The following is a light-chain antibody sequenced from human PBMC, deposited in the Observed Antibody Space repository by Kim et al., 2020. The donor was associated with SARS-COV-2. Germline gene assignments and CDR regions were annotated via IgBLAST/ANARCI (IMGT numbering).Light chain of an antibody. V-gene: IGKV3-15*01. CDR3: QQYNNWPYS. J-gene: IGKJ2*03. Sequence: SVSQGETAPRSCSASHSVSSKFAWEQKKRGPATRLIIYGATTRATGIPARCSGSGSGTEFTPTISSLQSEDFADYYCQQYNNWPYSFGQGTKLEIK. CDR2: GAT. CDR1: HSVSSK.